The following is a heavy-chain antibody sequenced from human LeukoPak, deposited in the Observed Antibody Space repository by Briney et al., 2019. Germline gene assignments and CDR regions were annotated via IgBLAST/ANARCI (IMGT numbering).Heavy chain of an antibody. CDR1: GGSISSSSYY. Sequence: SETLSLTCTVSGGSISSSSYYWGWIRQPPGKGLEWIGSIYYSGSTNYNPSLKSRVTISVDTSKNQFSLKLSSVTAADTAVYYCARRVFYGSGSYYLDNYYMDVWGKGTTVTISS. CDR2: IYYSGST. J-gene: IGHJ6*03. V-gene: IGHV4-39*07. CDR3: ARRVFYGSGSYYLDNYYMDV. D-gene: IGHD3-10*01.